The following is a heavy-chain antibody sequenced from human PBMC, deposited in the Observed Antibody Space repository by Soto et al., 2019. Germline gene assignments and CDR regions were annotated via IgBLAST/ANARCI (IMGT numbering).Heavy chain of an antibody. CDR2: ISAYNGNT. Sequence: ASVKVSCKASGYTFTSYGISWVRQAPGQGLEWMGWISAYNGNTNYAQKLQGRVTMTTDTPTSTAYMELRSLRSDDTAVYYCARVRKSCSGGSCYDAFDIWGQGTMVTVSS. V-gene: IGHV1-18*01. CDR3: ARVRKSCSGGSCYDAFDI. CDR1: GYTFTSYG. D-gene: IGHD2-15*01. J-gene: IGHJ3*02.